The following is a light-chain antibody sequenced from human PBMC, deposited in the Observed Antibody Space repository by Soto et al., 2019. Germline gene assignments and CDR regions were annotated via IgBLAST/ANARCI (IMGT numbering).Light chain of an antibody. CDR3: QQFSSYPLT. CDR1: QTVRNNY. V-gene: IGKV3-20*01. J-gene: IGKJ4*01. Sequence: EFVLTQSPGTLSLSPGERATLSCRASQTVRNNYLAWYQQKPGQAPRLLIYDASSRATSIPDRFSGGGSGTDFTLTSSRLEPEDFAVYYCQQFSSYPLTFGGGTKVEIK. CDR2: DAS.